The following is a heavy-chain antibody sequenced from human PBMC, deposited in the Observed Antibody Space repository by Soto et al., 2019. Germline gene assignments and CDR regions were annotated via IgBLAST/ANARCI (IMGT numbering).Heavy chain of an antibody. CDR2: IGTAGDT. CDR3: ARDRGSSHRMDV. V-gene: IGHV3-13*01. J-gene: IGHJ6*02. D-gene: IGHD6-6*01. Sequence: GGSLRLSCAASGFTFSSYDMHWVRQATGKGLEWVSAIGTAGDTYYPGSVKGRFTISRENAKNSLYLQMNSLRAGDTAVYYCARDRGSSHRMDVWGQGTTVTVSS. CDR1: GFTFSSYD.